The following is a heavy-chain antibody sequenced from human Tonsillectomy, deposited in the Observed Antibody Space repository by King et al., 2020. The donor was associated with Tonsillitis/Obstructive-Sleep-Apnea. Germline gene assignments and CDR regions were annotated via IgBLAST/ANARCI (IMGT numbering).Heavy chain of an antibody. J-gene: IGHJ6*02. Sequence: VQLQQWGAGLLKPSETLSLTCAVYGGSFSGYYWSWIRQPPGKGLEWIGEINHSGSTIYNPSLKSRVAISVDTSKNQFSLNLRSVTAADTAVYYCSGYYYYYGRDVWGQGTTVTVSS. D-gene: IGHD1-26*01. CDR1: GGSFSGYY. CDR2: INHSGST. CDR3: SGYYYYYGRDV. V-gene: IGHV4-34*01.